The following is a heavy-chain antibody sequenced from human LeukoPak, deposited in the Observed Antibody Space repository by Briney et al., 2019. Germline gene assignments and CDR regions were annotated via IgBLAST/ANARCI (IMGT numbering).Heavy chain of an antibody. CDR1: GYTFTSYG. V-gene: IGHV1-18*01. Sequence: ASVKVSCKASGYTFTSYGITWVRQAPGQGLEWMGWISTYNGNTNYAQNLQGRVSMTTDTSTSTAYLELRSLRSDDTAVYYCARGRGSTSRYWGQGTLVTVSS. CDR2: ISTYNGNT. J-gene: IGHJ4*02. CDR3: ARGRGSTSRY. D-gene: IGHD5-12*01.